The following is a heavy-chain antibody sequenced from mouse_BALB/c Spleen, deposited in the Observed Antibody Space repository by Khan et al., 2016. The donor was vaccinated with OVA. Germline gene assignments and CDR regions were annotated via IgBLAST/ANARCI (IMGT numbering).Heavy chain of an antibody. J-gene: IGHJ2*01. Sequence: QVQLQQSGPELVKAGASVKMSCKASGYTFTSYWMHWVKQRLGQGLEWFAETNPTNGRTYYNEKFKRKATLTVDKSSSTAYMLLSGPTFEDSAVYYCARIKKIVATYFDYWGQGTTLTVSS. CDR1: GYTFTSYW. D-gene: IGHD1-1*01. CDR3: ARIKKIVATYFDY. V-gene: IGHV1S81*02. CDR2: TNPTNGRT.